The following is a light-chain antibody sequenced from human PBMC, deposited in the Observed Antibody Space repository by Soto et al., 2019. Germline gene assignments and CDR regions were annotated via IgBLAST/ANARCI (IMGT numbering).Light chain of an antibody. CDR1: SSDVCGYNY. V-gene: IGLV2-14*03. Sequence: QSVLTQPASVSGTPGQSITISCTETSSDVCGYNYVSWYQHHPGKAPKLMLYDVSNRPSGVSDRFSGSKSVNTASLTISGLQPEDEADYYCSSYTTGNIRQIVFGTGTKLTV. J-gene: IGLJ1*01. CDR3: SSYTTGNIRQIV. CDR2: DVS.